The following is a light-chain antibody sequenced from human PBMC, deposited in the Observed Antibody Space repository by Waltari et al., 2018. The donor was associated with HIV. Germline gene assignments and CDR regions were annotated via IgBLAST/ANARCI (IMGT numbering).Light chain of an antibody. Sequence: QSLLTQPPSVSAAPGQKVTISCSGNTSNIGSNYMSWYQQLPGAAPKLVIYDNDKRPSGMTGRISASKSGTSATLGITGLQTGDEADYYCGTWDTSLSAVVFGGGTKLTVL. CDR2: DND. CDR1: TSNIGSNY. V-gene: IGLV1-51*01. CDR3: GTWDTSLSAVV. J-gene: IGLJ3*02.